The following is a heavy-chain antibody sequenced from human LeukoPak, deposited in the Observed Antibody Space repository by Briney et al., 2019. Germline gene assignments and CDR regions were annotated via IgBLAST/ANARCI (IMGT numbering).Heavy chain of an antibody. V-gene: IGHV3-30*18. CDR3: AKEYINAMDYFDY. CDR2: ISYDGRKK. D-gene: IGHD5-18*01. J-gene: IGHJ4*02. CDR1: GFTFSNHG. Sequence: GGSLRLSCAVSGFTFSNHGMHWVRQAPGKGLEWVAVISYDGRKKYYADSAKGRFSISRDNSKNTLYLQMNSLRIEDTALHYCAKEYINAMDYFDYWGQGTLVTVSS.